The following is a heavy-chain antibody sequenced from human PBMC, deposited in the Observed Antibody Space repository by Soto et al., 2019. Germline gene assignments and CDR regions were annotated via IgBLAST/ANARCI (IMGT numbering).Heavy chain of an antibody. D-gene: IGHD2-15*01. Sequence: EVQLVESGGAVVQPGGSLRLSCSTPGFTFDAFTMHWVRQVPGKGLEWVSVISWAGDTTVYADSVKGRFSISRDNKKKSLHLQMNSLRTEDSAIYYCAKDVSGRWWYYAMDVWGQGTTVTVS. CDR1: GFTFDAFT. CDR3: AKDVSGRWWYYAMDV. V-gene: IGHV3-43*01. J-gene: IGHJ6*02. CDR2: ISWAGDTT.